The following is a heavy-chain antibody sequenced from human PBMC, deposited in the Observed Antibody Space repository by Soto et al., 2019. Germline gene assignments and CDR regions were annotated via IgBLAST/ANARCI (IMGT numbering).Heavy chain of an antibody. D-gene: IGHD6-13*01. CDR2: IYYNGST. V-gene: IGHV4-31*11. J-gene: IGHJ4*02. Sequence: PSETLSLTCAVSGLTISSASYYWSWIRQHPGKGLEWVGNIYYNGSTYYSPSLKSRLTLWLDTSENQFSLRLTSVTAADTAVYYCARDRISGSWSKFDYWGQGTLVTVAS. CDR1: GLTISSASYY. CDR3: ARDRISGSWSKFDY.